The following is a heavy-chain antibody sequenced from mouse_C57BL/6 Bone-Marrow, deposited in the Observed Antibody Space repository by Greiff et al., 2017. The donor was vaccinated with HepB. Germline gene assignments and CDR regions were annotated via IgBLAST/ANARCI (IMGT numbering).Heavy chain of an antibody. CDR1: GFTFSDAW. V-gene: IGHV6-6*01. J-gene: IGHJ2*01. D-gene: IGHD1-1*01. Sequence: DVMLVESGGGLVQPGGSLKLSCAASGFTFSDAWMDWARQSPEKGLEWVAEIRNKANNHATYYAESVKGRFTISRDDSKSSVYLQMNSLRAEDTGIYYCTRLITTVVEDYFDYWGQGTTLTVSS. CDR2: IRNKANNHAT. CDR3: TRLITTVVEDYFDY.